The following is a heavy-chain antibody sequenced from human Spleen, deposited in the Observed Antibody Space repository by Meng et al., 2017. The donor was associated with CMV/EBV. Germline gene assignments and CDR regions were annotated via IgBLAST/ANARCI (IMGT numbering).Heavy chain of an antibody. D-gene: IGHD4-17*01. V-gene: IGHV4-30-4*08. CDR2: IYYSRST. CDR3: ARNLYGDSAGFDY. Sequence: SGGSISSGDYYWSWIRQPPGKGLEWIGYIYYSRSTYYNPSLKSRVTISVDTSKNQFSLKLSSVTAADTAVYYCARNLYGDSAGFDYWGQGTLVTVSS. J-gene: IGHJ4*02. CDR1: GGSISSGDYY.